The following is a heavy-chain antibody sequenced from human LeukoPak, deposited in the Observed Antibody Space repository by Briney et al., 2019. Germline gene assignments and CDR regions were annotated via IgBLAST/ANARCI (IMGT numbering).Heavy chain of an antibody. V-gene: IGHV1-69*02. CDR3: ARAVAVAGTFWFDP. J-gene: IGHJ5*02. CDR1: GGTFSSYT. CDR2: IIPILGIA. Sequence: SVKVSCKASGGTFSSYTIGWVRQAPGQGLEWMGRIIPILGIANYAQKFQGRVTITADKSTSTAYMELSSLGSEDTAVYYCARAVAVAGTFWFDPWGQGTLVTVSS. D-gene: IGHD6-19*01.